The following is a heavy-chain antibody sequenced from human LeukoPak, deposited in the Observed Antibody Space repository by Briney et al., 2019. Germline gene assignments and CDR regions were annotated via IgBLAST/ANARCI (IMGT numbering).Heavy chain of an antibody. J-gene: IGHJ3*02. CDR3: ARAAKGEWLLRAFDI. CDR2: INPNSGGT. Sequence: ASVKVSCKASGYTFTGYYMHWVRQAPGQGLEWMGWINPNSGGTNYAQKFQGRVTMTRDTSISTAYMELSRLRSDDTAVYYCARAAKGEWLLRAFDIWGQGIMVTVSS. CDR1: GYTFTGYY. V-gene: IGHV1-2*02. D-gene: IGHD3-3*01.